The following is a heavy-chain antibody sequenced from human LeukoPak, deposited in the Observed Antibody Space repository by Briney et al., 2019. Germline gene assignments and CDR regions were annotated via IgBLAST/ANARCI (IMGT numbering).Heavy chain of an antibody. CDR2: IKRDIDGGTT. CDR3: TTDLPRSTSCSHDY. J-gene: IGHJ4*02. Sequence: GSLRLSCAASGFTFSNSWMLWVRQAPGRGLEWVGRIKRDIDGGTTDYAAPVKGRFTITRDDSENTLYLQMNSLKTEDTAVYYCTTDLPRSTSCSHDYWGQGTQVTVSS. D-gene: IGHD2/OR15-2a*01. CDR1: GFTFSNSW. V-gene: IGHV3-15*01.